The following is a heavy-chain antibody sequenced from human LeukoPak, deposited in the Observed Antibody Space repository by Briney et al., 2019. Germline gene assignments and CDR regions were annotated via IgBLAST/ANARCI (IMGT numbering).Heavy chain of an antibody. V-gene: IGHV3-23*01. D-gene: IGHD3-10*02. J-gene: IGHJ6*04. CDR1: GFTFTSFA. CDR2: ISRSGVAT. Sequence: GGSLRLSCAASGFTFTSFAMSWVRQAPGKGLEWVSTISRSGVATYYANSVKGRFTISRDNSKYTVYLQMNSLRAEDTAVYYCAELGITMIGGVWGKGTTVTISS. CDR3: AELGITMIGGV.